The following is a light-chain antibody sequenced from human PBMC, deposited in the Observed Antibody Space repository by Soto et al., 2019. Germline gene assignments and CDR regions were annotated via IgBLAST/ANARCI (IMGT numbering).Light chain of an antibody. CDR3: QQHGTSPIT. Sequence: EIVLTQSPDTLSLSPGERATLSCRASQTVIHNHLAWHQQKPGQTPRLLVYGASSRATGIPDRFSGSGSGTDFTLTISRLEPEDFAVYYCQQHGTSPITFGPGTRLEMK. CDR1: QTVIHNH. V-gene: IGKV3-20*01. J-gene: IGKJ5*01. CDR2: GAS.